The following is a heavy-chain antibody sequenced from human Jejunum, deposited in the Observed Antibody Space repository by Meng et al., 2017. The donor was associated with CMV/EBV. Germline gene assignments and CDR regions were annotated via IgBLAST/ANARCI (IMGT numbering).Heavy chain of an antibody. J-gene: IGHJ4*02. CDR2: IYWDDDT. CDR1: GFSLSTTTVG. Sequence: CTFSGFSLSTTTVGVGWVRQPPGKALEWLALIYWDDDTRYSPSLQSRLTTTKDTSKNQVVLTMTNMSPVDTGTYYCVKANSWYKYLDYWGQGTLVTVSS. D-gene: IGHD6-13*01. CDR3: VKANSWYKYLDY. V-gene: IGHV2-5*04.